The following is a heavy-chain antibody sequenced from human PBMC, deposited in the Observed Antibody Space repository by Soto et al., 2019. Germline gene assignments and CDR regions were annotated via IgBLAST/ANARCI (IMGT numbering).Heavy chain of an antibody. V-gene: IGHV1-8*01. D-gene: IGHD3-22*01. CDR3: RRRARIGKQLWLPFDS. J-gene: IGHJ4*02. Sequence: QVQLVQSGAEVKKPGASVMVSCKASGYTFRDYDINWVRQASGQGLEWMGWVNPNSGNTAYAQKFKGRVTMTRDTMITTASMELSSLTSADTAGYYWRRRARIGKQLWLPFDSWAQGTLVTVSS. CDR2: VNPNSGNT. CDR1: GYTFRDYD.